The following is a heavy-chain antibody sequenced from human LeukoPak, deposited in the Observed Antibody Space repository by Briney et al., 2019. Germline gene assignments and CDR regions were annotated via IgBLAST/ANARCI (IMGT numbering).Heavy chain of an antibody. Sequence: SETLSLTCTVSGGSITSGDYYWSWIRQPPGKGLEWIGYMYDSGSTYYNPSLKSRVTISVDKSKNQFSLKLSSVTAADTAVYYCARVLVSSSWFAFDIWGQGTMVTVSS. CDR2: MYDSGST. D-gene: IGHD6-13*01. CDR1: GGSITSGDYY. V-gene: IGHV4-30-4*01. J-gene: IGHJ3*02. CDR3: ARVLVSSSWFAFDI.